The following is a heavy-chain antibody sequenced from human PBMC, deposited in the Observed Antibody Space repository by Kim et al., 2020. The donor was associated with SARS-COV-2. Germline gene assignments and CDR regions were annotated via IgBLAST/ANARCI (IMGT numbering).Heavy chain of an antibody. CDR1: GGSFSGYY. CDR2: INHSGST. CDR3: ASWVVVVPAARGFDY. Sequence: SETLSLTCAVYGGSFSGYYWSWIRQPPGKGLEWIGEINHSGSTNYNPSLKSRVTISVDTSKNQFSLKLSSVTAADTAVYYCASWVVVVPAARGFDYWGQGTLVTVSS. V-gene: IGHV4-34*01. D-gene: IGHD2-2*01. J-gene: IGHJ4*02.